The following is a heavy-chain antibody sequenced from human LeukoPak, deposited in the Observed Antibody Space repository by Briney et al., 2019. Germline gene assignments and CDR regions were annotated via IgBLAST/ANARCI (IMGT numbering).Heavy chain of an antibody. CDR3: AKDTVLGGYYFYGMDV. CDR2: ISYDGSNK. D-gene: IGHD4-17*01. Sequence: GRSLRLSCAASRFTFSSYAMHWVRQPPGKGLEWVAVISYDGSNKYHADSVKGRFTISRDNSNNTLYLQMNSLRAEDTAVYYCAKDTVLGGYYFYGMDVWGQGTTVTVSS. V-gene: IGHV3-30*18. CDR1: RFTFSSYA. J-gene: IGHJ6*02.